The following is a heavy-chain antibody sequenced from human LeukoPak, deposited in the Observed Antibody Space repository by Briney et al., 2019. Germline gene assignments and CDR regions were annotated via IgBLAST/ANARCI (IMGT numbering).Heavy chain of an antibody. CDR1: GYTFTSYG. V-gene: IGHV1-18*01. CDR3: ARDDFCSGGSCPISFDY. J-gene: IGHJ4*02. Sequence: GSVKVSCKASGYTFTSYGISWVRRAPGQGLEWMGWISSYNGNTNYPQKLQGRVTMTTDTSTSTAYMELRSLRSDDTAVYYCARDDFCSGGSCPISFDYWGQGTLVTVSS. CDR2: ISSYNGNT. D-gene: IGHD2-15*01.